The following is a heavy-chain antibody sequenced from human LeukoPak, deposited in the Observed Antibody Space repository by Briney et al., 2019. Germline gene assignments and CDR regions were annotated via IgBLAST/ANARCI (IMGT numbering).Heavy chain of an antibody. D-gene: IGHD3-10*01. CDR1: GGTFSSYA. CDR3: ASTNYYYGSGSYLYYYYYGMDV. CDR2: IIPIFGIA. Sequence: SVKVSCKASGGTFSSYAISWVRQAPGQGLEWMGRIIPIFGIANSAQKFQGRVTITADKSTSTAYMELSSLRSEDTAVYYCASTNYYYGSGSYLYYYYYGMDVWGQGTTVTVSS. V-gene: IGHV1-69*04. J-gene: IGHJ6*02.